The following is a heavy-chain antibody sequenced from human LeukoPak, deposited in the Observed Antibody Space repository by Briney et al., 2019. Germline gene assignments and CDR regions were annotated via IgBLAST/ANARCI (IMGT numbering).Heavy chain of an antibody. V-gene: IGHV3-30*02. J-gene: IGHJ4*02. Sequence: GGSVRLSCAASGFTFSTYGMHWVRQAPGKGLEWVAFIRYDGSNQYYADSVTGRFASTRDNSKNTLYLQMSSLRVEDTAMYYCRIGYDSSGYYPPDLFDDWGQGTLVTVAS. CDR3: RIGYDSSGYYPPDLFDD. D-gene: IGHD3-22*01. CDR2: IRYDGSNQ. CDR1: GFTFSTYG.